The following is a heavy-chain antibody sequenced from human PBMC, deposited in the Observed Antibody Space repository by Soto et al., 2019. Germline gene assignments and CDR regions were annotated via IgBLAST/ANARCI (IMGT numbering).Heavy chain of an antibody. CDR3: GAESTYYYDSSGPLSLDY. D-gene: IGHD3-22*01. CDR1: GFTFTSSA. CDR2: IVVGSGNT. Sequence: SVKVSCKASGFTFTSSAVQWVRQARGQRLEWIGWIVVGSGNTNYAQKFQERVTITRDMSTSTAYMELSSLRSEDTAVYYCGAESTYYYDSSGPLSLDYWGQGTLVTVSS. J-gene: IGHJ4*02. V-gene: IGHV1-58*01.